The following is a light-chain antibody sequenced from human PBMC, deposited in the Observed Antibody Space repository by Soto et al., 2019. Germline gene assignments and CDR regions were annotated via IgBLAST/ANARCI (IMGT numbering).Light chain of an antibody. CDR3: LQSYSTPYI. J-gene: IGKJ2*01. V-gene: IGKV1-39*01. Sequence: DIQMTQSPSSLSASVGDRVTITCRASQSISSSLNWYRQNPGKAPKLLIYAASSLQNGVSSRFSGSGSETYSTLSISSQHPEDFASYYCLQSYSTPYIFGQGTRLDIK. CDR2: AAS. CDR1: QSISSS.